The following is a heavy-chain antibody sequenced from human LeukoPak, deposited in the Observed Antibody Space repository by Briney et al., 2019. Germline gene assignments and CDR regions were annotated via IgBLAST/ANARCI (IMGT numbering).Heavy chain of an antibody. Sequence: GGSLRLSCAASGFTVSSDAMSWVRQAPGKGLEWVSPISGSGSSTYYADSVKGRFTISRDNSKNTLYLQMNSLRAEDTAVYYCAKGVAVASPYYFDYWGQGTLVTVSS. CDR1: GFTVSSDA. V-gene: IGHV3-23*01. D-gene: IGHD6-19*01. J-gene: IGHJ4*02. CDR2: ISGSGSST. CDR3: AKGVAVASPYYFDY.